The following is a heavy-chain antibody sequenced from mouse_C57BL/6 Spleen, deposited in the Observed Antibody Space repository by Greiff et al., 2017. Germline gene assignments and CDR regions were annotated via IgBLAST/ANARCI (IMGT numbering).Heavy chain of an antibody. CDR1: GYTFTSYW. Sequence: VQLQQPGAELVMPGASVKLSCKASGYTFTSYWMHWVKQRPGQGLEWIGEIDPSDSNTNYNEKFKGKSTLTVGKSSSTAYMQLSSLTSEDSAVYYCARNYFDYWGQGTTLTVSS. CDR2: IDPSDSNT. CDR3: ARNYFDY. J-gene: IGHJ2*01. V-gene: IGHV1-69*01.